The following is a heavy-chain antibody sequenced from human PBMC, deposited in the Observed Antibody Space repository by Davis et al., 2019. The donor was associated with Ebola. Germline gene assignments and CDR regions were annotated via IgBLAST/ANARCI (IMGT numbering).Heavy chain of an antibody. V-gene: IGHV4-34*01. J-gene: IGHJ6*03. CDR3: ARVLSGYYYYYMDV. CDR1: GGSISSYY. CDR2: INHSGST. Sequence: MPSETLSLTCTVSGGSISSYYWSWIRQPPGKGLEWIGEINHSGSTNYNPSLKSRVTISVDTSKNQFSLKLSSVTAADTAVYYCARVLSGYYYYYMDVWGKGTTVTVSS.